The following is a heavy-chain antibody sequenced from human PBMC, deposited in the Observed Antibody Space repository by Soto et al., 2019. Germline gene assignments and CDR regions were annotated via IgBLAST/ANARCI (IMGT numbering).Heavy chain of an antibody. V-gene: IGHV4-34*01. D-gene: IGHD3-3*01. J-gene: IGHJ4*02. CDR1: GGSFSGYY. Sequence: PSETLSLTCAVYGGSFSGYYWSWIRQPPGKGREWIGEINHSGSTNYNPSLKSRVTISVDTSKNQFSLKLSSVTAADTAVYYCARRFLEWLLYGSYDYWGQGTLVTVSS. CDR3: ARRFLEWLLYGSYDY. CDR2: INHSGST.